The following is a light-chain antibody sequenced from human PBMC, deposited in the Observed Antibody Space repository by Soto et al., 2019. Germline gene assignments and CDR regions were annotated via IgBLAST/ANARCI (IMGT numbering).Light chain of an antibody. Sequence: QSALTQPASVSGSPGQSITISCTGASSDVGNYNYVSWYQQHPGKAPKLIIYDVSNRPSGVSNRFSGSKSGNTASLTISGLQAEDEADYYCSSYTSSSVFGGGTKLTVL. CDR2: DVS. J-gene: IGLJ3*02. CDR1: SSDVGNYNY. CDR3: SSYTSSSV. V-gene: IGLV2-14*03.